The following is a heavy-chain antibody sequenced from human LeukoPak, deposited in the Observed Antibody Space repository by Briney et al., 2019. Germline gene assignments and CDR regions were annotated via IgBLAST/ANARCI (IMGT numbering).Heavy chain of an antibody. Sequence: GGSLRLSCAASGFTFSNYAMSWVRQAQGKGLEWVSAISDSGGRTYYADSVKGRFTISRDNSKNTLYLQMNSLRAEDTAVYYCAKEMYSSDFFDYWGQGTLVTVSS. V-gene: IGHV3-23*01. CDR3: AKEMYSSDFFDY. CDR1: GFTFSNYA. CDR2: ISDSGGRT. J-gene: IGHJ4*02. D-gene: IGHD6-19*01.